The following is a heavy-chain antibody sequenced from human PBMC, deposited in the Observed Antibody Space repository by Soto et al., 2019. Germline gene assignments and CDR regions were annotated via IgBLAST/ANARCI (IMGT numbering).Heavy chain of an antibody. V-gene: IGHV3-66*04. J-gene: IGHJ4*02. CDR1: GFTVSSNY. CDR3: ARHDFYYYDSSGYYSHKYFDY. D-gene: IGHD3-22*01. Sequence: GGSLRLSCAASGFTVSSNYMSWVRQAPGKGLEWVSVIYSGGSTYYADSVKGRFTISRDNSKNTLYLQMSSLKASDTAMYYCARHDFYYYDSSGYYSHKYFDYWGQGTLVTVSS. CDR2: IYSGGST.